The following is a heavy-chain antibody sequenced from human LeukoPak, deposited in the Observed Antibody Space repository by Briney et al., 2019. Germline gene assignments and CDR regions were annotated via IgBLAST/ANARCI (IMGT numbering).Heavy chain of an antibody. V-gene: IGHV3-7*03. J-gene: IGHJ3*02. D-gene: IGHD3-22*01. Sequence: GGSLRLSCAASGFTFGTSWMDWVRQAPGKGLEWVANINQDGSEKYYVDSVKGRFTISRDNAKNSLYLQMNSLRSEDTAVYYCAREGTYYYDSSGYYAFDIWGQGTMVTVSS. CDR2: INQDGSEK. CDR1: GFTFGTSW. CDR3: AREGTYYYDSSGYYAFDI.